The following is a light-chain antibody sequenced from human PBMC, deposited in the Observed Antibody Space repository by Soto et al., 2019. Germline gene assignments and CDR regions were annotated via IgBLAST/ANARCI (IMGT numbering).Light chain of an antibody. J-gene: IGLJ2*01. CDR1: SGHSNYA. CDR3: QTWDTGIVV. CDR2: VNSDGSH. V-gene: IGLV4-69*01. Sequence: QTVVTQSPSASASLGASVKLTCTLSSGHSNYAIAWHQQQPEKGPRYLMKVNSDGSHSKGDGIPDRFSSSNSGAERYLTISSLQSEDEADYYCQTWDTGIVVFGGGTKLTVL.